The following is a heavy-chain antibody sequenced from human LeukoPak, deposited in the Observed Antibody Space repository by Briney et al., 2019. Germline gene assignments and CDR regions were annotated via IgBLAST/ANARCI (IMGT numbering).Heavy chain of an antibody. D-gene: IGHD4-17*01. J-gene: IGHJ3*02. CDR2: ISGTGGST. V-gene: IGHV3-23*01. CDR1: GFTFSSYA. CDR3: AKDKTKVTPRGLDI. Sequence: GGSLRLSCAASGFTFSSYAMSWVRQAPGKGLEWVSAISGTGGSTYYADSVKGRFTISRDNSKNTLYVQMNSLRAEDTAVYYCAKDKTKVTPRGLDIWGQGTMVTVSS.